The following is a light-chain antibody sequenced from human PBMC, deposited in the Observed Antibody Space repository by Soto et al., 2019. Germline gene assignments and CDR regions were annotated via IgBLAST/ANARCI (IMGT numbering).Light chain of an antibody. CDR3: QQYGSSPPIT. Sequence: EIVLTQSPGPLSLSPGERATLSCRAIQSVSSSYLAWYQQKPGQAPSLLIYGASSRATGIPDRFSGSGSGTDFTLTISRLEPEDFAVYYCQQYGSSPPITFGQGTRLEI. J-gene: IGKJ5*01. V-gene: IGKV3-20*01. CDR2: GAS. CDR1: QSVSSSY.